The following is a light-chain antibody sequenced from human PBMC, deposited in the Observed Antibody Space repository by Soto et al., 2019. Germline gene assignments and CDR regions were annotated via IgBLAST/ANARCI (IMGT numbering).Light chain of an antibody. CDR3: AVWDDSLNGRV. V-gene: IGLV1-44*01. J-gene: IGLJ3*02. CDR2: NND. CDR1: SSNIGTNP. Sequence: QSALTQAPSASGTPGQEVTISCSGSSSNIGTNPVNWYQQLPGTAPEVLIYNNDQRPSGVPDRFSGSKSGTSASLAIGGLQSEDEADYYCAVWDDSLNGRVFGGGTKLTVL.